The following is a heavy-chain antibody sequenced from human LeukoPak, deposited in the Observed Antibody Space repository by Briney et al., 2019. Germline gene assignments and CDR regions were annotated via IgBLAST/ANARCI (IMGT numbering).Heavy chain of an antibody. J-gene: IGHJ5*02. Sequence: GGSLRLSCAASGFTFNSYWMSWVRQTPGKGLEWVANIKKDGSEKYYVDSVKGRFTISRDNAKNSLYLQMNSLRAEDTAVYYCARDVGTWGQGTLVTVSS. CDR3: ARDVGT. CDR1: GFTFNSYW. CDR2: IKKDGSEK. V-gene: IGHV3-7*01. D-gene: IGHD7-27*01.